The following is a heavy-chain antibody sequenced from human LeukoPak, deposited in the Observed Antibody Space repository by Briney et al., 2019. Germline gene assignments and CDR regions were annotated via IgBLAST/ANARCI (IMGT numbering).Heavy chain of an antibody. CDR3: ARSQRGHSYGPIDY. Sequence: GGSLRLSCEGSGFTFSDYGINWVRQAPGKGLEWVSCISSSPGHTYYADSVKGRFTISRDNAKNSLSLQMNSPRAEDTAVYFCARSQRGHSYGPIDYWGQGTLVTVSS. V-gene: IGHV3-21*01. CDR1: GFTFSDYG. CDR2: ISSSPGHT. D-gene: IGHD5-18*01. J-gene: IGHJ4*02.